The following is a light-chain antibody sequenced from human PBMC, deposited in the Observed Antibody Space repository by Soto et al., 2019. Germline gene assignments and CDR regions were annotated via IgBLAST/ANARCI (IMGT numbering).Light chain of an antibody. J-gene: IGKJ4*01. CDR1: QSVSTY. CDR3: QQRSNWPST. Sequence: EIVLTQSPVTLSLSPGERATLSCRASQSVSTYLAWYQQKPGRAPRLLIYDSSSRATGIPDRFSGSGSGTDFTLTISSLEPEDFAVYYCQQRSNWPSTFGGGTKVEIK. CDR2: DSS. V-gene: IGKV3-11*01.